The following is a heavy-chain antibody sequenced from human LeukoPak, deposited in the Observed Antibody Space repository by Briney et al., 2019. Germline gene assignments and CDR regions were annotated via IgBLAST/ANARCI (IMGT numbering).Heavy chain of an antibody. J-gene: IGHJ4*02. CDR3: ARGRSDYGGNFYFDY. Sequence: ASVKVSCKASGYTFTSYYMHWVRQPPGQGLEWMEIINPSGGSTSYAQRFQGRVTMTRDTSTSTVYMELSSLRSEDTAVYYCARGRSDYGGNFYFDYWGQGTLVTVSS. V-gene: IGHV1-46*01. D-gene: IGHD4-23*01. CDR1: GYTFTSYY. CDR2: INPSGGST.